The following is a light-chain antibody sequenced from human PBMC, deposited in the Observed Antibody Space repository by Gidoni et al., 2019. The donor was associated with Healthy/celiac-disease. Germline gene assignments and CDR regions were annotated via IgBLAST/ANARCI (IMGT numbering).Light chain of an antibody. J-gene: IGLJ2*01. CDR1: SSDVGGYNY. CDR2: DVS. V-gene: IGLV2-14*01. CDR3: SSYTSSSPVV. Sequence: QSALTQPASVSGSPGPSITISCTGTSSDVGGYNYVSWYQQHPGKAPKLMIYDVSNRPSGVSNRFSGSKSGNTASLTISGLQAEDEAVYYCSSYTSSSPVVFGGGTKLTVL.